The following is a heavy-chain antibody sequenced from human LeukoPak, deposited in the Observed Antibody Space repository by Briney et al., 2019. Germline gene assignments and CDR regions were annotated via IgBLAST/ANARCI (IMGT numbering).Heavy chain of an antibody. Sequence: SETLSLTCIVSGGSISSYYWSWIRQPAGKGLEWIGRIYTSGSTNYNPSLKSRVTISVDKSKNQFSLKLSSVTAADTAVYYCARDLAGYYDSSAIYYFDYWGQGTLVTVSS. D-gene: IGHD3-22*01. J-gene: IGHJ4*02. CDR1: GGSISSYY. V-gene: IGHV4-4*07. CDR2: IYTSGST. CDR3: ARDLAGYYDSSAIYYFDY.